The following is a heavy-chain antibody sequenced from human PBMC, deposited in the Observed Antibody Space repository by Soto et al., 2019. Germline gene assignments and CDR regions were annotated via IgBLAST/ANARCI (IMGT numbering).Heavy chain of an antibody. V-gene: IGHV1-69*08. CDR2: IIPILGTA. Sequence: QVQLVQSGSEVKTPGSSVRVSCKASGGTFSSYAISWVRRAPGQGLAWMGRIIPILGTAKYAQKFQGRVTITAAKSTSTAYMELSSLTSEDTALYSCARDAPVSSGNYGRVFASWGQGTLVTVSS. J-gene: IGHJ4*02. CDR3: ARDAPVSSGNYGRVFAS. D-gene: IGHD3-10*01. CDR1: GGTFSSYA.